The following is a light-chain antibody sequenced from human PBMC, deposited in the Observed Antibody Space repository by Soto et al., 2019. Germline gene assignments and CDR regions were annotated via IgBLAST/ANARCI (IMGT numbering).Light chain of an antibody. Sequence: QSVLTQYPSVSGSPGQSVTISCTGTSSDVGSYNRVSWYQQPPGTAPKLMIYEVSNRPSGVPDRFSGSKSGNTASLTISGLQAEDEADYYCSSYTSTTTFVVFGTGTKVTVL. V-gene: IGLV2-18*02. CDR2: EVS. CDR1: SSDVGSYNR. CDR3: SSYTSTTTFVV. J-gene: IGLJ1*01.